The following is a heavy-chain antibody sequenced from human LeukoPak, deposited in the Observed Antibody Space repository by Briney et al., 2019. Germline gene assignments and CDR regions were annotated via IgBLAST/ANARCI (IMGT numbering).Heavy chain of an antibody. CDR2: ISANGVST. V-gene: IGHV3-23*01. CDR3: ARMPSTEIYYFYYMDV. D-gene: IGHD2-2*01. CDR1: ALPFISYT. Sequence: GASLRLSCEGPALPFISYTINWARQAPGKGLEWVAGISANGVSTNYGDSAKGRFTTSRENSKNTAFLQLNSLRVEDTAVYYCARMPSTEIYYFYYMDVWGKGTTVIVSS. J-gene: IGHJ6*03.